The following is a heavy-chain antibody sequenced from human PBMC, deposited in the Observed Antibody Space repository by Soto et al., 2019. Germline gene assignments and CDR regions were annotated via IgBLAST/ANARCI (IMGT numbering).Heavy chain of an antibody. CDR3: AREASSYGMDV. V-gene: IGHV3-53*01. CDR1: GFTVSSNY. J-gene: IGHJ6*02. Sequence: GGSLRLSCAASGFTVSSNYMSWVRQAPGKGLEWVSVIYSGGSTYYADSVKGRFTISRDNSKNTLYLQMNSLRAEDTAVYYCAREASSYGMDVWGQGTTVTVSS. CDR2: IYSGGST. D-gene: IGHD2-21*01.